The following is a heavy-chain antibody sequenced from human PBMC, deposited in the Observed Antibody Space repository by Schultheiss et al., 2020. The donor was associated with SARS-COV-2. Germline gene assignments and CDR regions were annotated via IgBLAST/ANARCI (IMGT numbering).Heavy chain of an antibody. Sequence: SETLSLTCTVSGGSISSYYWSWIRQPPGKGLEWIGYIYYSGSTYYNPSLKSRVTISVDRSKNQFSLKLSSVTAADTAVYYCARERDLGFDYWGQGTLVTVSS. J-gene: IGHJ4*02. CDR1: GGSISSYY. V-gene: IGHV4-59*12. D-gene: IGHD3-3*01. CDR2: IYYSGST. CDR3: ARERDLGFDY.